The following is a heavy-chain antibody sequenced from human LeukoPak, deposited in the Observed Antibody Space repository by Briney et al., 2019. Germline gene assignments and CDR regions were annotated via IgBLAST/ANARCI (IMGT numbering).Heavy chain of an antibody. CDR1: GFTFSRYG. D-gene: IGHD1-7*01. CDR3: AKSFLELEAYDYYMDV. Sequence: PGGSLRLSCAASGFTFSRYGMHWDRQAPGKGLEWVAVIWYDESNSYYADSVKGRFTISRDNSKKTLYLQMNSLRAEDTAVYYCAKSFLELEAYDYYMDVWGKGTTVTVSS. V-gene: IGHV3-33*06. J-gene: IGHJ6*03. CDR2: IWYDESNS.